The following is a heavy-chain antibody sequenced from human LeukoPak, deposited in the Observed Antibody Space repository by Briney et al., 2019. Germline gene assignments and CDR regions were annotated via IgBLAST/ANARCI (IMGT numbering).Heavy chain of an antibody. CDR2: ISDSGYNI. J-gene: IGHJ3*02. Sequence: GGSLGLSCAASGLTFSSYGMIWVRQAPGKGLQWVSAISDSGYNIYYADSVKGRFTISRDNSKNTLYLEMNSLRAEDTAAYYCAKTQFSSRWYDNAFDIWGLGTMVTVSS. V-gene: IGHV3-23*01. D-gene: IGHD6-13*01. CDR1: GLTFSSYG. CDR3: AKTQFSSRWYDNAFDI.